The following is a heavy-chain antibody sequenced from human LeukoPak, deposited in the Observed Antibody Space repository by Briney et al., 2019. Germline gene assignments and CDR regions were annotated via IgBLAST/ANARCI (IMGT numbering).Heavy chain of an antibody. J-gene: IGHJ4*02. CDR2: IGSGGDT. Sequence: GGSLRLSCAASGFTFSSYDMHWVRQATGKGLEWVSAIGSGGDTYYSDSVKGRFTISRENAKNSLYLQMNSLRAGDTAVYYCARVRGDLFDYWGQGTLVTVSS. D-gene: IGHD2-21*02. CDR1: GFTFSSYD. CDR3: ARVRGDLFDY. V-gene: IGHV3-13*01.